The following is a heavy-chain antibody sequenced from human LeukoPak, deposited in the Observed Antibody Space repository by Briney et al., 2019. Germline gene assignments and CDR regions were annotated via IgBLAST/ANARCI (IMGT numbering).Heavy chain of an antibody. CDR2: INPDGSST. D-gene: IGHD3-22*01. Sequence: GGSLRLSCTTSGFTFSSSWMHWVRQVPGKGLVWVARINPDGSSTSYADSVKGRFTISRDNAKNTLFLRMHNLRADDTAVYYCARHRLHRVYYDSSGYYHDAFDIWGQGTMVTVSS. CDR3: ARHRLHRVYYDSSGYYHDAFDI. CDR1: GFTFSSSW. V-gene: IGHV3-74*01. J-gene: IGHJ3*02.